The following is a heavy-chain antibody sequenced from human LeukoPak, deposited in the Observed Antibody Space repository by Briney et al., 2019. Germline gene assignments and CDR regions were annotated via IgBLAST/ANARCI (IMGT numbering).Heavy chain of an antibody. J-gene: IGHJ6*03. CDR1: GGSISSYY. Sequence: SETLSLTCTVSGGSISSYYWGWIRQPPGKGLEWIGYIYYSGSTNYNPSLKSRVTISVDTSKNQFSLKLSSVTAADTAVYYCARALQDGYNYYYYYYMDVWGKGTTVTISS. D-gene: IGHD5-24*01. V-gene: IGHV4-59*01. CDR2: IYYSGST. CDR3: ARALQDGYNYYYYYYMDV.